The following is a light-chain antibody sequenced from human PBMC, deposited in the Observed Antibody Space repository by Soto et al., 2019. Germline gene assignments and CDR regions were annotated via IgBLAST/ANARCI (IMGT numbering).Light chain of an antibody. CDR3: RSYTDIAFDVC. J-gene: IGLJ2*01. CDR1: SSDIGDYDY. Sequence: QSALTQPASVSGSPGQSITISCTGTSSDIGDYDYVSWYQHLPGTAPKLLIFDVTHRPSGVSDRFSGSKSGNTASLTISGVRSEDESDYYCRSYTDIAFDVCFGGGTMLTVL. CDR2: DVT. V-gene: IGLV2-14*01.